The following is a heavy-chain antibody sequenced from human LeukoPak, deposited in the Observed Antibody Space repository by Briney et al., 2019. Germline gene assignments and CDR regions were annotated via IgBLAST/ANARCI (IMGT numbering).Heavy chain of an antibody. D-gene: IGHD2-2*02. CDR3: ARLDTYYYFDY. Sequence: PSETLSLTCAVSGYSIRSGYYWGWIRQPPGKGLEWIGSIYHSGNTYYNASLKSRVTISLGTSKNRFSLKLDSVTAADTAVYYCARLDTYYYFDYWGQGTLVTVSS. J-gene: IGHJ4*02. V-gene: IGHV4-38-2*01. CDR2: IYHSGNT. CDR1: GYSIRSGYY.